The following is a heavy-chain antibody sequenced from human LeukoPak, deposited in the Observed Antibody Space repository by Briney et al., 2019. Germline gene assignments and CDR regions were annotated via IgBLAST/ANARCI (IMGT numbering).Heavy chain of an antibody. CDR3: VKDRDYDILTGSFDY. J-gene: IGHJ4*02. V-gene: IGHV3-48*03. Sequence: GGSLRLSCAASGFTFSSYEMNWVRQAPGKGLEWVSYISSSGSTIYYADSVKGRFTISRDNAKNSLYLQMNSLRAEDTAVYYCVKDRDYDILTGSFDYWGQGTLVTVSS. D-gene: IGHD3-9*01. CDR1: GFTFSSYE. CDR2: ISSSGSTI.